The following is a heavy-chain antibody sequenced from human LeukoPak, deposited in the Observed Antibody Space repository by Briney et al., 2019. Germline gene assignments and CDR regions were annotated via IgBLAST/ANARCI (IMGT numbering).Heavy chain of an antibody. CDR1: GGSFSGYY. CDR2: INHSGST. J-gene: IGHJ3*02. CDR3: ARVAAAPFDI. D-gene: IGHD6-13*01. V-gene: IGHV4-34*01. Sequence: SETLSLTCAVYGGSFSGYYWSWIRQPPGKGLEWIGEINHSGSTNYNPSLRSRVTISVDTSKNQFSLKLSSVTAADTAVYYCARVAAAPFDIWGQGTMVTVSS.